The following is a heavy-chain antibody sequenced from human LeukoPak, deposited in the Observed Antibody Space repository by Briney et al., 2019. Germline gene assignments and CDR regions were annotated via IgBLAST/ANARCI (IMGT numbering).Heavy chain of an antibody. V-gene: IGHV3-21*01. D-gene: IGHD2-15*01. CDR3: APICSSGNCFQTRFDY. Sequence: GGSLRLSCAASGFTFSSHSMNWVRQAPGKGLEWVSSISSSGGSIYYADSVKGRFTVSRDNAKNSLYLQMNSLGAEDTAMYYCAPICSSGNCFQTRFDYWGQGTLVTVSS. CDR1: GFTFSSHS. CDR2: ISSSGGSI. J-gene: IGHJ4*02.